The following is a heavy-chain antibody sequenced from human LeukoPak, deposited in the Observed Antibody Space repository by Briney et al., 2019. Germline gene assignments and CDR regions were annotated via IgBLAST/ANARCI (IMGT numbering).Heavy chain of an antibody. D-gene: IGHD3-3*01. CDR2: INPDGTST. V-gene: IGHV3-74*01. J-gene: IGHJ5*02. CDR1: GFTFSSSW. Sequence: PGGSLRLSCAASGFTFSSSWMHWVRQAPGKGLVWVSRINPDGTSTSYADSVKGRFTISRDNSKNTLYLQMSSLRAEDTAVYYCVKAYYDFWSAYANWFDPWGQGTLVTVSS. CDR3: VKAYYDFWSAYANWFDP.